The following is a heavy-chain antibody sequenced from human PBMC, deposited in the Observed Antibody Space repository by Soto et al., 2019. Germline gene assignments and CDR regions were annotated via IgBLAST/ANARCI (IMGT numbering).Heavy chain of an antibody. V-gene: IGHV5-51*01. Sequence: GESLKISCKGSGYSFTSYWIGWVRQMPGKGLEWMGIIYPGDSDTRYSPSFQGQVTISADKSINTAYLQWSSLKASDSAMYYCARQWLVQENWFDPWGQGTLVTVSS. D-gene: IGHD6-19*01. CDR2: IYPGDSDT. J-gene: IGHJ5*02. CDR3: ARQWLVQENWFDP. CDR1: GYSFTSYW.